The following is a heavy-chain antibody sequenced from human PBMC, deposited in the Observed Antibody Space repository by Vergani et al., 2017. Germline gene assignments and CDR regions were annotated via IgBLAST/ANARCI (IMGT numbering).Heavy chain of an antibody. CDR1: GFTFSSYA. Sequence: EVQLLESGGGLVQPGGSLRLSCAASGFTFSSYAMSWVRQAPGKGLEWVSSISSSGGYTYYADSVKGRFTISRDSSENTLYLQMNSLRAEDTALYYCAKDMVHRLASYYFDYWGQGTLVTVSS. CDR2: ISSSGGYT. D-gene: IGHD3-10*01. J-gene: IGHJ4*02. CDR3: AKDMVHRLASYYFDY. V-gene: IGHV3-23*01.